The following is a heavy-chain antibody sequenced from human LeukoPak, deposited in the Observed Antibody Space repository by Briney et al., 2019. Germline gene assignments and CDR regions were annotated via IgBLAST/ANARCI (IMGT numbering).Heavy chain of an antibody. CDR1: GFTFSNAW. CDR2: IKSKTDGGTT. CDR3: ARISPVVGGFDY. V-gene: IGHV3-15*01. D-gene: IGHD6-19*01. Sequence: PGGSLRLSCAASGFTFSNAWMSWVRQAPGKGLEWVGRIKSKTDGGTTDYAAPVKGRFTISRDDSKNTLYLQMNSLRAEDTAVYYCARISPVVGGFDYWGQGTLVTVSS. J-gene: IGHJ4*02.